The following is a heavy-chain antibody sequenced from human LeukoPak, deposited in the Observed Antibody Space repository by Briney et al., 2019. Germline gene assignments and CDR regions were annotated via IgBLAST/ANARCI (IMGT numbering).Heavy chain of an antibody. CDR2: IRYDGSKS. V-gene: IGHV3-30*02. J-gene: IGHJ3*02. Sequence: GGSLRLSCAASGFTFNSYGMHWARQAPGKGLEWVAFIRYDGSKSYFADSVKGRFALSRDNSKNTLYLQMSSLRPEDTAVYFCAKDGGSGSYFAFDIWGQGTMVTLSS. D-gene: IGHD1-26*01. CDR1: GFTFNSYG. CDR3: AKDGGSGSYFAFDI.